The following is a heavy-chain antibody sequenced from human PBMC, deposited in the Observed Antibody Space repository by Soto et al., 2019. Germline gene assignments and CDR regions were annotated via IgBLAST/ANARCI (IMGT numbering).Heavy chain of an antibody. V-gene: IGHV1-18*01. CDR2: ISAYNGNT. CDR3: AREWDTNGVPDEFDY. Sequence: ASVKVSCKASGYSFTSYGISWVRQAPGQGLEWMGWISAYNGNTNYARKLQGRVTMTTDTSTSTAYMELRSLRSDDTAVYYCAREWDTNGVPDEFDYWGQGTLVTVSS. CDR1: GYSFTSYG. D-gene: IGHD2-8*01. J-gene: IGHJ4*02.